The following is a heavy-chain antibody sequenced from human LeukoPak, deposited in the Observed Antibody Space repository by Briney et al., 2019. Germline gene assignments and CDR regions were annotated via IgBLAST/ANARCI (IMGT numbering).Heavy chain of an antibody. CDR3: ARGGNFWSGYYPFDY. V-gene: IGHV3-33*01. CDR1: GFTFSSYG. Sequence: GGSLRLSCAASGFTFSSYGMHWVRQAPGKGLEWVAVIWYDGSNKYYADSVKGRFTTSRDNSKNTLYLQMNSLRAEDTAVYYCARGGNFWSGYYPFDYWGQGTLVTVSS. CDR2: IWYDGSNK. J-gene: IGHJ4*02. D-gene: IGHD3-3*01.